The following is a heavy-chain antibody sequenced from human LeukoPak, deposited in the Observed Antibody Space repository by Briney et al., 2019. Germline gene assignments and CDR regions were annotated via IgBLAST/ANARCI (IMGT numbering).Heavy chain of an antibody. CDR3: ARDLGYSSSWFWFDS. CDR2: VSSSCSSI. V-gene: IGHV3-21*01. D-gene: IGHD6-13*01. Sequence: GGSLRLSCAASGFNFSTYSMNWVRQAPGKGLEWVSSVSSSCSSIYYVDSVKGRFTISRDNAKNSLFLQINSLRAEDTAVYYCARDLGYSSSWFWFDSWGQGTLVTVSS. J-gene: IGHJ5*01. CDR1: GFNFSTYS.